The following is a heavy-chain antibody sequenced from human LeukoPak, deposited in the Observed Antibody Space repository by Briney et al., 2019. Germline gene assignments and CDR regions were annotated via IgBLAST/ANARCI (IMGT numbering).Heavy chain of an antibody. CDR1: VFTFSSYA. CDR2: ISGSGGST. CDR3: AKETGYSGYDYGDY. Sequence: GGSLRLSCAASVFTFSSYAMSWVRQAPGKGLEWVSGISGSGGSTYYADYVKGRSTISRDNSKNTLYLQMNSLRAEDTAVYYCAKETGYSGYDYGDYWGQGTLVTVSS. D-gene: IGHD5-12*01. V-gene: IGHV3-23*01. J-gene: IGHJ4*02.